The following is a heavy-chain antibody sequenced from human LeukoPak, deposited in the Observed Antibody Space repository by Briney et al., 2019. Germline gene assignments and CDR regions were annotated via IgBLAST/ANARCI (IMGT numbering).Heavy chain of an antibody. CDR1: GGSISSYY. CDR3: ARGAVVVPAAMGTSNWFDP. V-gene: IGHV4-59*01. CDR2: IYYSGST. D-gene: IGHD2-2*01. J-gene: IGHJ5*02. Sequence: SETLSLTCTDSGGSISSYYWSWIRQPPGKGLEWIGYIYYSGSTNYNPSLKSRVTISVDTSKNQFSLKLSSVTAADTAVYYCARGAVVVPAAMGTSNWFDPWGQGTLVTVSS.